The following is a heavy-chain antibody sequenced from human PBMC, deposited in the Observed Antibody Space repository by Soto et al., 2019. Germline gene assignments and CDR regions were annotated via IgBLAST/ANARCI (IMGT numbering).Heavy chain of an antibody. J-gene: IGHJ4*02. D-gene: IGHD6-19*01. CDR3: ARDPSVRWSAKGSGPRE. V-gene: IGHV1-69*13. CDR1: GGTFSSYA. Sequence: SVKVSCKASGGTFSSYAIGWVRQAPGQGLEWMGGIIPIFGTANYAQKFQGRVTITADESTSTAYMELSSLRSEDTAVYYCARDPSVRWSAKGSGPREWGQGTLVTVSS. CDR2: IIPIFGTA.